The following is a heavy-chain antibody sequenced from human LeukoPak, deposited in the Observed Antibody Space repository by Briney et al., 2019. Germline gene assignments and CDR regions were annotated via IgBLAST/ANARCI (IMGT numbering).Heavy chain of an antibody. J-gene: IGHJ4*02. CDR2: IQPSGNT. CDR3: ARNARTHGWSPSPTFDY. Sequence: SETLSLTCTVSGGSISSGSYYWNWIRQPAGEGLEWLGRIQPSGNTNYSPSLKSRVSISIDRSRNQFSLKLTSVTAADTAVYYCARNARTHGWSPSPTFDYWGQGTLVTVSS. D-gene: IGHD6-19*01. V-gene: IGHV4-61*02. CDR1: GGSISSGSYY.